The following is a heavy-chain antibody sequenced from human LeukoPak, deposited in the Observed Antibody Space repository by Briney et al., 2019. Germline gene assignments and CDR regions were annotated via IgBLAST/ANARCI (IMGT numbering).Heavy chain of an antibody. CDR2: ISYDGSNK. V-gene: IGHV3-30*04. Sequence: RSGGSLRLSCAASGFTFSSYAMHWVRQAPGKGLEWVAVISYDGSNKYYADSVKGRFTISRDNSKNTLYLQMNSLRAEDTAVYYCAKDTPTTGYHLDSWGQGTLVTVSS. J-gene: IGHJ4*02. CDR3: AKDTPTTGYHLDS. D-gene: IGHD1-1*01. CDR1: GFTFSSYA.